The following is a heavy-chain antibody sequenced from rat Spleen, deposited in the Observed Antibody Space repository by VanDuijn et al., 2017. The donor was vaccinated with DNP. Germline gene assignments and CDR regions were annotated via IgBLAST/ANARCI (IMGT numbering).Heavy chain of an antibody. D-gene: IGHD1-1*01. CDR2: INTDGGTT. V-gene: IGHV5-58*01. CDR1: GFTFSSYW. J-gene: IGHJ2*01. Sequence: EVHLVETGGGLVQPGRSLKLSCVASGFTFSSYWMYWIRQAPGKGLEWIASINTDGGTTYYPDPVKGRFTISRDNAENTVYLQMNSLRSEDSATYFGAKDSAIYFYSGPHYFAYWGQGVMVTVYS. CDR3: AKDSAIYFYSGPHYFAY.